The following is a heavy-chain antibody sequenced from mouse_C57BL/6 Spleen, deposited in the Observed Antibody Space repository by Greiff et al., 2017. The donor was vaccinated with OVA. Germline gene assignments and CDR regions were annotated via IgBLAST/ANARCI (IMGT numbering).Heavy chain of an antibody. CDR2: IDPANGNT. Sequence: EVQLQASVAELVRPGASVTLSCTASGFNITNTYMHWVKQMPEQGLEWIGRIDPANGNTQYAPKFPGKAPITADTSSNTAYLQLSSLTSEDTAIYYCATDSSGYVDWFAYWGQGTLVTVSA. J-gene: IGHJ3*01. D-gene: IGHD3-2*02. CDR3: ATDSSGYVDWFAY. V-gene: IGHV14-3*01. CDR1: GFNITNTY.